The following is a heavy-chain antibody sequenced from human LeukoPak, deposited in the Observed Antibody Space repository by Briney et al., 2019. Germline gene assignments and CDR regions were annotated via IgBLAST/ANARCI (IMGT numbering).Heavy chain of an antibody. CDR2: IIPIFGTA. V-gene: IGHV1-69*13. CDR1: GGTFSSYA. CDR3: ASSRRGYSTDYYYYYMDV. J-gene: IGHJ6*03. D-gene: IGHD6-13*01. Sequence: SVKVSCKASGGTFSSYAISWVRQAPGQGLEWVGGIIPIFGTANYAQKFQGRVTITADESTSTAYMELSSLRSEDTAVYYCASSRRGYSTDYYYYYMDVWGKGTTVTVSS.